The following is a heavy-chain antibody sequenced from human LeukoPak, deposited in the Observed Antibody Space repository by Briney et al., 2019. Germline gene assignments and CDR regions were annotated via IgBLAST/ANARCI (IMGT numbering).Heavy chain of an antibody. CDR1: GFTFSGSA. Sequence: GGSLRLSCAASGFTFSGSAMQWVRQASGKGPEWVGRIRSKANSYATAYAASVKDGFTISRDDSKNTAYLQMNSLRTEDTAVYYCARWVELWGGYVDYWGQGALVTVSS. CDR3: ARWVELWGGYVDY. D-gene: IGHD3-16*01. V-gene: IGHV3-73*01. J-gene: IGHJ4*02. CDR2: IRSKANSYAT.